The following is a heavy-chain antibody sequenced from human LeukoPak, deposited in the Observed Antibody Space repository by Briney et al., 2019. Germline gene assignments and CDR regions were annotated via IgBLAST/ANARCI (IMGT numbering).Heavy chain of an antibody. V-gene: IGHV3-23*01. Sequence: PGGSLRLSCSTSGFTFRNFAMSWVRQAPGKGLEWVSSVGGGDTHYADSVKGRFTISRDDSRSTVGLQMSSLRAEDTAVYYCAKDGQSFNSMYDYFDSWGQGTLVTVSS. CDR2: VGGGDT. CDR3: AKDGQSFNSMYDYFDS. J-gene: IGHJ4*02. CDR1: GFTFRNFA. D-gene: IGHD2-8*01.